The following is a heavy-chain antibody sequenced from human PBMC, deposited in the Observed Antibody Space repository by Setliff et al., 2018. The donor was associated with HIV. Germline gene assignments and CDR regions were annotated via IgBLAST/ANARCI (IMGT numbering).Heavy chain of an antibody. Sequence: SETLSLTCAVYGGSLSGSYWSWIRQPPGKGLEWIGEINHSGSTNYNPSLKSRVTISVDTSKNQFSLKLTSVTAADTAVYYCARRRSPPSGFYSKYYMDVWGKGTTVTVSS. CDR3: ARRRSPPSGFYSKYYMDV. CDR2: INHSGST. CDR1: GGSLSGSY. V-gene: IGHV4-34*01. J-gene: IGHJ6*03. D-gene: IGHD3-22*01.